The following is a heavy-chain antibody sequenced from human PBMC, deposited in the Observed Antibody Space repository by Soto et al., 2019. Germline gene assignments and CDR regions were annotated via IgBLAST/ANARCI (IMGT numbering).Heavy chain of an antibody. V-gene: IGHV4-30-2*01. J-gene: IGHJ5*02. CDR1: GGSISSGGYS. Sequence: QLQLQESGSGLVKPSQTLSLTCAVSGGSISSGGYSWGWIRQPPGKGLEWIGYIYHSVSTYYNPSLESRVTMSVDMSTNLFSLKLCSVTGAETAVCYCARVPPPWGQGTLVTVSS. CDR3: ARVPPP. CDR2: IYHSVST.